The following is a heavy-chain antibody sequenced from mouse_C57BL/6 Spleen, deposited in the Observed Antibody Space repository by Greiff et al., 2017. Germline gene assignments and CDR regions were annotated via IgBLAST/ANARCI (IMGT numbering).Heavy chain of an antibody. D-gene: IGHD2-3*01. J-gene: IGHJ4*01. V-gene: IGHV5-17*01. Sequence: EVKVVESGGGLVKPGGSLKLSCAASGFTFSDYGMHWVRQAPEKGLVWVAYISSGSSTIYYADTVKGRFTISRDNAKNTLFLQMTSLRSEDTAMYYCARSMRYAMDYWGQGTSVTVSS. CDR2: ISSGSSTI. CDR1: GFTFSDYG. CDR3: ARSMRYAMDY.